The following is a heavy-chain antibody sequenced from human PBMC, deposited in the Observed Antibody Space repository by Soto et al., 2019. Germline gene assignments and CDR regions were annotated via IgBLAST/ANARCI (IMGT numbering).Heavy chain of an antibody. CDR2: MNPNSGNT. CDR1: GYTFTSYD. CDR3: ARVLRYSGYDLYYYYGMDV. J-gene: IGHJ6*02. Sequence: ASVKVSCKASGYTFTSYDINWVRQATGQGLEWMGWMNPNSGNTGYAQKFQGRVTMTRNTSISTAYMELSSLRSEDTAVYYCARVLRYSGYDLYYYYGMDVWGQGTTVPVPS. D-gene: IGHD5-12*01. V-gene: IGHV1-8*01.